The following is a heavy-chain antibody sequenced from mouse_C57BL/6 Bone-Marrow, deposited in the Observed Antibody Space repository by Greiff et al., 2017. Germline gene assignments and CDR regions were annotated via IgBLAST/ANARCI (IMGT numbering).Heavy chain of an antibody. J-gene: IGHJ2*01. V-gene: IGHV1-81*01. CDR1: GYTFTSYG. CDR3: ARLELDYDDFDY. CDR2: IYPRSGNT. Sequence: QVQLKESGAELARPGASVKLSCKASGYTFTSYGISWVKQRTGQGLEWIGEIYPRSGNTYYNEKFKGKATLTADKSSSTAYMELRSLTSEDSAVYFCARLELDYDDFDYWGQGTTRTVSS. D-gene: IGHD2-4*01.